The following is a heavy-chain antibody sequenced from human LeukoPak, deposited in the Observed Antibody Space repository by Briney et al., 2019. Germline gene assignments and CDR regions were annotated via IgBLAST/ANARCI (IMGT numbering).Heavy chain of an antibody. Sequence: SVKVSCKASGGTFSSYAISWVRQAPGQGLEWMGRIIPIFGTANYAQEFQGRVTITTDESTSTAYMELSSLRSEDTAVYYCARDLYSSGYNWFDPWGQGTLVTVSS. CDR1: GGTFSSYA. J-gene: IGHJ5*02. D-gene: IGHD3-22*01. CDR2: IIPIFGTA. V-gene: IGHV1-69*05. CDR3: ARDLYSSGYNWFDP.